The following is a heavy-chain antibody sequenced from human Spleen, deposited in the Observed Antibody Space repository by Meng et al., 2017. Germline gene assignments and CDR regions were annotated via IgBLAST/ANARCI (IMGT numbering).Heavy chain of an antibody. CDR1: GDSIRTSGYY. D-gene: IGHD6-13*01. CDR2: IYSSGTT. Sequence: SETLSLTCSVSGDSIRTSGYYWVWIRQSAGKGLEWIGRIYSSGTTNYNPSLKSRVSISRDTSKNQFSLTLSSVTAADTAVYYCARDRRPASTWPGDNLFDPWGQGTLVTVSS. V-gene: IGHV4-61*02. CDR3: ARDRRPASTWPGDNLFDP. J-gene: IGHJ5*02.